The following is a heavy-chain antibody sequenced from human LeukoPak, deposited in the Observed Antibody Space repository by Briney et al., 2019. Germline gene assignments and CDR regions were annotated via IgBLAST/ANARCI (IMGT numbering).Heavy chain of an antibody. CDR1: GFTFSSSA. J-gene: IGHJ6*02. CDR3: ARAAYYYDSRGYYNYYQYGMDV. CDR2: ISSDGGGT. D-gene: IGHD3-22*01. Sequence: GGSLRLSCSASGFTFSSSAMHWVRQAPGKGLEYVSAISSDGGGTYYADSVKGRFTISRDNSKNTLFLQMKSLRAEDTAVYYCARAAYYYDSRGYYNYYQYGMDVWGQGTTVTVSS. V-gene: IGHV3-64*04.